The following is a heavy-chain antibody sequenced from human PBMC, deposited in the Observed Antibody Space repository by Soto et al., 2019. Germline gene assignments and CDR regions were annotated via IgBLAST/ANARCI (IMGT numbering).Heavy chain of an antibody. CDR3: ARVPFV. J-gene: IGHJ6*02. CDR1: GGSISRGGYF. V-gene: IGHV4-31*03. Sequence: QVQLQESGPGLVKPSQTLSLPCTVSGGSISRGGYFWSWIRPPPGKGLEWIGYIYYSGSTSYNPSLKSRVTISVDTSKNQFSLKLSSVTAADTAVYYCARVPFVWGQGTTVTVSS. CDR2: IYYSGST.